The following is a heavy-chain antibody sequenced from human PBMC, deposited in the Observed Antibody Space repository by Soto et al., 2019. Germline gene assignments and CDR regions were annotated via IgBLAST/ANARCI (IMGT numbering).Heavy chain of an antibody. V-gene: IGHV1-69*13. CDR2: IIPIFGTA. D-gene: IGHD4-4*01. Sequence: SVKVSCKASGGTFSSYAISWVRQAPGQGLEWMGGIIPIFGTANYAQKFQGRVTITADESTSTAYMELSSLRSEDTAVYYCARFRDGYSRYYYYYGMDVWGQGTTVTVS. CDR1: GGTFSSYA. J-gene: IGHJ6*02. CDR3: ARFRDGYSRYYYYYGMDV.